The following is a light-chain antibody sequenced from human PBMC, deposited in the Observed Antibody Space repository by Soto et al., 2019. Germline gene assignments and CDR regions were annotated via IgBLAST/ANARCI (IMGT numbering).Light chain of an antibody. CDR1: QSAGNF. CDR2: GAS. Sequence: EIVMTQSPATLSVSPGETASLSCRASQSAGNFLAWYQQKPGQAPRRLIFGASLRATGIPDRFSGSGSGTDFTLTISRLEPEDFAVYYCQQYGSSPTTFGQGTKVDI. V-gene: IGKV3-20*01. CDR3: QQYGSSPTT. J-gene: IGKJ1*01.